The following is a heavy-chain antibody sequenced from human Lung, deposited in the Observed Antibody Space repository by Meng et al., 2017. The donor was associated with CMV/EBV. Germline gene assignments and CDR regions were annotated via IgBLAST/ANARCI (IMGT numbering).Heavy chain of an antibody. CDR2: ISSNSSYR. V-gene: IGHV3-21*01. J-gene: IGHJ4*02. CDR3: ARDLRNPPTSFGGVRTHVRYFDA. CDR1: GFTFSSYS. D-gene: IGHD3-3*01. Sequence: GESLKIPCAASGFTFSSYSMNWVRQAPGKGLEWVSSISSNSSYRYYADSVKGRFTVSRDNAKNSLYLQMNSLRAEDTAVYYCARDLRNPPTSFGGVRTHVRYFDAWGQGTXVTVSS.